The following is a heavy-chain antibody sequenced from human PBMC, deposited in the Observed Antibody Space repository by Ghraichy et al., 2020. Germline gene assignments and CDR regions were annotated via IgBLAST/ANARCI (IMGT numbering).Heavy chain of an antibody. V-gene: IGHV3-30*18. CDR2: ISYDGSNK. CDR3: AKLSLPWYSSSWERDYFDY. D-gene: IGHD6-13*01. CDR1: GFTFSSYG. J-gene: IGHJ4*02. Sequence: GESLNISCAASGFTFSSYGMHWVRQAPGKGLEWVAVISYDGSNKYYADSVKGRFTISRDNSKNTLYLQMNSLRAEDTAVYYCAKLSLPWYSSSWERDYFDYWGQGTLVTVSS.